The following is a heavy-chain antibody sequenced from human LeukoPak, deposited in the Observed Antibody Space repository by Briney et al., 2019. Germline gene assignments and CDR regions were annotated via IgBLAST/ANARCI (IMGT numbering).Heavy chain of an antibody. CDR3: ARGNLWGYYYYYYMDV. J-gene: IGHJ6*03. D-gene: IGHD2-21*01. Sequence: SETLSLTCTVSGGSISSYYWSWIRQPPGKGLEWIGYIYYSGSTNYHPSLKSRVTISVDTSKNQFSLKLSSVTAADTAVYYCARGNLWGYYYYYYMDVWGKGTTVTVSS. CDR2: IYYSGST. CDR1: GGSISSYY. V-gene: IGHV4-59*01.